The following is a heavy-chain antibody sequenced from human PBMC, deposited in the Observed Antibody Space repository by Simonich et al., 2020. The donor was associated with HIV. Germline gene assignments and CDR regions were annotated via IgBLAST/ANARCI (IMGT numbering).Heavy chain of an antibody. D-gene: IGHD1-1*01. CDR2: IGTAVDT. CDR1: GFTFSSYD. CDR3: ARGPPGLEPDY. J-gene: IGHJ4*02. Sequence: EVQLVESGGGLVQPGGSPRLSCAASGFTFSSYDMHWVRQATGKGLEWVSAIGTAVDTYYPGSVKGRFTISREKAKNSLYLQMNSLRAGDTAVYYCARGPPGLEPDYWGQGTLVTVSS. V-gene: IGHV3-13*01.